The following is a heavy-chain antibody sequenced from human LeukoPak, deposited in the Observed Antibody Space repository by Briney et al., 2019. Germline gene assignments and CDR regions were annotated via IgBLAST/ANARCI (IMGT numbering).Heavy chain of an antibody. CDR1: GYSFTNYW. CDR2: IYPGDSDT. J-gene: IGHJ4*02. CDR3: ARLIEMGSTSCPFDY. D-gene: IGHD2-2*01. V-gene: IGHV5-51*01. Sequence: GESLKISCKGSGYSFTNYWIGWVRQMPGKGLEWMGIIYPGDSDTRYSPSFQGQVTISADKSISTAYLQWSSLKASDTAIYYCARLIEMGSTSCPFDYWGQGTLVTVSS.